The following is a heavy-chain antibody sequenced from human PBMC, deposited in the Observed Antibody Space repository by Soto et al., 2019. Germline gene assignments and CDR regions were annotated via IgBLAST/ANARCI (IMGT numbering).Heavy chain of an antibody. CDR2: TIPIFGTA. J-gene: IGHJ1*01. D-gene: IGHD2-15*01. CDR3: ASPTGYCSGGSCYQSGYFQH. CDR1: GGTFSSYA. Sequence: QVQLVQSGAEVKKPGSSVKVSCKASGGTFSSYAISWVRQAPGQGLEGLGGTIPIFGTANYAQKFKGRVTITADESTSTAYMELSSLRSEDTAVYYCASPTGYCSGGSCYQSGYFQHWGQGTLVTVSS. V-gene: IGHV1-69*12.